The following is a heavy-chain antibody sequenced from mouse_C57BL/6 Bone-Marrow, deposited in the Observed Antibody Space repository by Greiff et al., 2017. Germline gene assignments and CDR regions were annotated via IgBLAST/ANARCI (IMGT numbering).Heavy chain of an antibody. D-gene: IGHD1-1*01. J-gene: IGHJ4*01. Sequence: EVKVVESGAELVRPGSSVKMSCKTSGYTFTSYGINWVKQRPGQGLEWIGYIYIGNGYTEYNEKFKGKATLTSDTSSSTAYMQLSSLTSEDSAIYFCAREELCYGSTYYYAMDYWGQGTSVTVSS. V-gene: IGHV1-58*01. CDR1: GYTFTSYG. CDR3: AREELCYGSTYYYAMDY. CDR2: IYIGNGYT.